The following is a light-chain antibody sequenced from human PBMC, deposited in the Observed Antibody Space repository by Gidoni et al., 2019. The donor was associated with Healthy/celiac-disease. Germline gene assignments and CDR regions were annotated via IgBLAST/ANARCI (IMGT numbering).Light chain of an antibody. J-gene: IGLJ2*01. V-gene: IGLV2-14*03. CDR1: SSDVGGYKY. Sequence: QSALTQPASLSGSPGQSITISCTGTSSDVGGYKYVSWYQQHPGRAPKLMIYDVSDRPSGVSRRFSGSKSGNTASLTISGLQAEDEADYYCSSYTSSSTMVFGGGTKLTVL. CDR2: DVS. CDR3: SSYTSSSTMV.